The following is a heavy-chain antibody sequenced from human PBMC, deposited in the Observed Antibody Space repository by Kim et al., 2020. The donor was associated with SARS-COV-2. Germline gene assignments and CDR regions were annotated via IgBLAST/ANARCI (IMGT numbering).Heavy chain of an antibody. D-gene: IGHD4-17*01. CDR2: IYYSGST. V-gene: IGHV4-30-4*01. CDR3: AREITTVTTSGPYFDY. Sequence: SETLSLTCTVSGGSISSGDYYWSWIRQPPGKGLEWIGYIYYSGSTYYNPSLKSRVTISVDTSKNQFSLKLSSVTAADTAVYYCAREITTVTTSGPYFDYWGQGTLVTVSS. J-gene: IGHJ4*02. CDR1: GGSISSGDYY.